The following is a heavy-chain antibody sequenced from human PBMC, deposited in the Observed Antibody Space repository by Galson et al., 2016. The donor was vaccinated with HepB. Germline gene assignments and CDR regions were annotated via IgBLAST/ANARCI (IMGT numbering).Heavy chain of an antibody. CDR3: ARLQKDSRWVPRGYYYGMDV. CDR1: GGSFRDYY. V-gene: IGHV4-34*01. J-gene: IGHJ6*02. D-gene: IGHD5-24*01. Sequence: ETLSLTCAVRGGSFRDYYWTWVRQSPEKGLEWIGEVNKRGDTNYNPSLKSRVTISVDTSKNQFSLKLSSVTAADTAVYYCARLQKDSRWVPRGYYYGMDVWGQGTTVTVSS. CDR2: VNKRGDT.